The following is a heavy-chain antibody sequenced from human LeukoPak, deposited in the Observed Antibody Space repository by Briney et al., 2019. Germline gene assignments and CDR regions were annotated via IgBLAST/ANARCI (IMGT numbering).Heavy chain of an antibody. CDR1: GFTFSSYD. J-gene: IGHJ4*02. D-gene: IGHD3-22*01. V-gene: IGHV3-23*01. Sequence: GGSLRLSCAASGFTFSSYDMSWVRQAPGKGLEWVSYISGAGGTTYYADSVKGRFTISRDNSKNTLYLQMDSLRAEDTAVYYCAKDYYDSSGYLDYWGQGNLVTVSS. CDR3: AKDYYDSSGYLDY. CDR2: ISGAGGTT.